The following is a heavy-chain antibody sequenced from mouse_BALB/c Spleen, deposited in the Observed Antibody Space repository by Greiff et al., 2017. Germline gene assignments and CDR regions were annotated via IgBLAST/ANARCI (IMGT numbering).Heavy chain of an antibody. CDR1: GYSITSDYA. Sequence: EVKLVESGPGLVKPSQSLSLTCTVTGYSITSDYAWNWIRQFPGNKLEWMGYISYSGSTSYNPSLKSRISITRDTSKNQFFLQLNSVTTEDTATYYCARWGLGGGYWGQGTTLTVSS. V-gene: IGHV3-2*02. CDR3: ARWGLGGGY. D-gene: IGHD4-1*01. CDR2: ISYSGST. J-gene: IGHJ2*01.